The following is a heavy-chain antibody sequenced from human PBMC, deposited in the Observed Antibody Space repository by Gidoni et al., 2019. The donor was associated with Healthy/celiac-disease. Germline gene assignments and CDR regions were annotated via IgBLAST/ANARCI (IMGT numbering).Heavy chain of an antibody. V-gene: IGHV3-21*01. CDR1: RFTFSNYS. D-gene: IGHD2-15*01. CDR3: GMDV. CDR2: ISSSSSYI. Sequence: EMQLVESGGGLVKPGGSLRLSCAASRFTFSNYSMNWVRQAPGKGLEWVSSISSSSSYIYYADSVKGRFTISRDNAKNSLYYCARTLVVVAATYYYYGMDVWGQGTTVTVSS. J-gene: IGHJ6*02.